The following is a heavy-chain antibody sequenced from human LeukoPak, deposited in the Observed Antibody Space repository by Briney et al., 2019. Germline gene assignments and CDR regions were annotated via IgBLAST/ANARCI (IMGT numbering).Heavy chain of an antibody. CDR2: VYISGAT. CDR1: GASLRSYY. J-gene: IGHJ4*01. CDR3: ARDGTAVTTLDY. Sequence: LETLSLTCSVSGASLRSYYWAWIRQSAGKGLEWIGRVYISGATDYNPSLKSRVTMSVDTSKNQFSLKLKSVTAADTAVYYCARDGTAVTTLDYWGQGTLVTVSS. D-gene: IGHD4-17*01. V-gene: IGHV4-4*07.